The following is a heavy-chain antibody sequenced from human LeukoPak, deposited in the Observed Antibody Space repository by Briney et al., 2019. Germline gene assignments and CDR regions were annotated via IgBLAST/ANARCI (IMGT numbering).Heavy chain of an antibody. J-gene: IGHJ4*02. CDR2: ISYDGTNK. V-gene: IGHV3-30*18. CDR1: GFTFSSYS. D-gene: IGHD2-15*01. Sequence: GGSLRLSCAASGFTFSSYSMNWVRQAPGKGLEWVAAISYDGTNKYYADAVKGRFTISRDNSRNTLDLQMNSLRTEDTAVYYCAKDVVPGAAYFDYWGQGTLVTVSS. CDR3: AKDVVPGAAYFDY.